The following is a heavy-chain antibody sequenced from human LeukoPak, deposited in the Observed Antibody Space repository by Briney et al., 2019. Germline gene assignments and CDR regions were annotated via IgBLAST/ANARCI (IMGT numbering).Heavy chain of an antibody. V-gene: IGHV4-4*07. D-gene: IGHD3-10*01. Sequence: SETLSLTCTVSGDAVYYWNWIRQPAGKGLEWIGRIYNNESTWSNPSLKSRVTISVDTSKNRFSLKLSSVTAADTAVYYCARCHYYGSGSYYVLFSNWFDPWGQGTLVTVSS. CDR2: IYNNEST. CDR3: ARCHYYGSGSYYVLFSNWFDP. CDR1: GDAVYY. J-gene: IGHJ5*02.